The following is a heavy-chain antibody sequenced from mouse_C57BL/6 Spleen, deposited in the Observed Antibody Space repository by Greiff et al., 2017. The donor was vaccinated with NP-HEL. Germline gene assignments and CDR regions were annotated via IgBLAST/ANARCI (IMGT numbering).Heavy chain of an antibody. CDR3: ARTHYGSSWGWYFDV. CDR1: GYTFTSYW. V-gene: IGHV1-50*01. Sequence: QVQLQQPGAELVKPGASVKLSCKASGYTFTSYWMQWVKQRPGQGLEWIGEIDPSDSYTNYNQKFKGKATLTVDTSSSTAYMQLSSLTSEDSAVYYCARTHYGSSWGWYFDVWGTGTTVTVSS. CDR2: IDPSDSYT. D-gene: IGHD1-1*01. J-gene: IGHJ1*03.